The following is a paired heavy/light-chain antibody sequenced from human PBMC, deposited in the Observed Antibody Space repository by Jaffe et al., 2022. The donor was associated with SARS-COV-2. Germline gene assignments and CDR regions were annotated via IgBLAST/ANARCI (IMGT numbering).Heavy chain of an antibody. CDR1: GFTFSDHY. CDR2: TRNKANSYTT. Sequence: EVHLVESGGGLVQPGGSLRLSCAASGFTFSDHYMDWVRQAPGTGLEWVGRTRNKANSYTTEYAASVKGRFTISREDSKNSLYLQMNSLKTEDTAVYYCVRVALVVPAADDFWGQGTLVSVSS. CDR3: VRVALVVPAADDF. V-gene: IGHV3-72*01. J-gene: IGHJ4*02. D-gene: IGHD2-2*01.
Light chain of an antibody. CDR3: QHYHSYPIT. CDR2: KAS. Sequence: DIQMTQSPSTLSASVGDRVTITCRASLSISSRLAWYQQKPEQAPKLLISKASSLESGVPSRFSGSGSGTEFTLTISSLQPDDFATYYCQHYHSYPITFGPGTKVDIK. CDR1: LSISSR. V-gene: IGKV1-5*03. J-gene: IGKJ3*01.